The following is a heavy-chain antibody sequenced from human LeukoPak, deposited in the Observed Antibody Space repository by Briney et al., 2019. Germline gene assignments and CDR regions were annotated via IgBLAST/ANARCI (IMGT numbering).Heavy chain of an antibody. Sequence: GGSLRLSCAASGFTFDDYAMHWGRQAPGKGLEWVSLISGDGGSTYYADSVKGRFTIFRDNSKNSLYLQMNSLRTEDTALYYCAKAISGYYGMDVWGQGTTVTVSS. CDR3: AKAISGYYGMDV. CDR1: GFTFDDYA. J-gene: IGHJ6*02. D-gene: IGHD3-22*01. V-gene: IGHV3-43*02. CDR2: ISGDGGST.